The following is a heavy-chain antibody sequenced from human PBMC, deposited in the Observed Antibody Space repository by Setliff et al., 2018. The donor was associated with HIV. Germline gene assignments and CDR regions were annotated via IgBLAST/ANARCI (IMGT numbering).Heavy chain of an antibody. V-gene: IGHV7-4-1*02. CDR2: LNTGTENS. Sequence: VASVKVSCEASGYTLATFGIRWVRQAPGQGLQWLGWLNTGTENSMSAQDFTGRSVFSLDTSVSTAYLQISSLKAEDIAVYYCARDGYYYDSSGHLDYYFDYRGQGTLVTVSS. J-gene: IGHJ4*02. D-gene: IGHD3-22*01. CDR3: ARDGYYYDSSGHLDYYFDY. CDR1: GYTLATFG.